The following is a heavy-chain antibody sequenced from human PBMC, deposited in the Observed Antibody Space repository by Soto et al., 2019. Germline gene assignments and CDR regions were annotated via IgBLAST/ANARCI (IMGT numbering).Heavy chain of an antibody. V-gene: IGHV3-72*01. CDR2: SRDKGNSYST. D-gene: IGHD1-26*01. CDR1: GFTFSDYY. Sequence: EVQLVESGGGLVQPGGSLRLSCAGSGFTFSDYYIDWVRQAPGKGLEWVGRSRDKGNSYSTDYAASVKGRFTVSRDASKNSLYLQMNSLNTEDTALYYCTRSIVGSTSSDYWGQGTLVTVSS. CDR3: TRSIVGSTSSDY. J-gene: IGHJ4*02.